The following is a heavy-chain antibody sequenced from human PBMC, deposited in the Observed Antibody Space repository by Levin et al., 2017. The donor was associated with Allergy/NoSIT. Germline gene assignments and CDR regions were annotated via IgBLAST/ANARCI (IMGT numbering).Heavy chain of an antibody. CDR2: IKQDGSEK. Sequence: QAGGSLRLSCAASGFTFSRYWMTWVRQAPGKGLEWVANIKQDGSEKYYVDSVKGRFTISRDNAKNSLYLQMNSLRAEDTAVYYCARELGSCSGGSCYRGAFDIWGQGTMVTVSS. J-gene: IGHJ3*02. CDR1: GFTFSRYW. D-gene: IGHD2-15*01. CDR3: ARELGSCSGGSCYRGAFDI. V-gene: IGHV3-7*01.